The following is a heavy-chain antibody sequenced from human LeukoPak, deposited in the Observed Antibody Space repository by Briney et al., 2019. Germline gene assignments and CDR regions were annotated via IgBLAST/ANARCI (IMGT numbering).Heavy chain of an antibody. CDR2: IWYDGSNK. J-gene: IGHJ4*02. D-gene: IGHD3-10*01. Sequence: QSGGSLRLSCAASGFTFSSYGMHWVRQAPGKGLEWVAVIWYDGSNKYYADSVKGRFTISRDNSKNTLYLQMNSLRAEDTAVYYCAKDNAYYYADYWGQGTLVTVSS. V-gene: IGHV3-33*06. CDR1: GFTFSSYG. CDR3: AKDNAYYYADY.